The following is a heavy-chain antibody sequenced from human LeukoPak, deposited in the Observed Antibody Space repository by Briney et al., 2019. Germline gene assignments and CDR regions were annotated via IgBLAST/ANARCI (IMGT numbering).Heavy chain of an antibody. CDR1: GFTFSSYS. D-gene: IGHD3-22*01. J-gene: IGHJ4*02. CDR3: ARGIYYYDSSGYYHDY. V-gene: IGHV3-21*01. CDR2: ISSISNYI. Sequence: PGGSLRLSCAASGFTFSSYSMNWVRQAPGKGLEWVSSISSISNYIYYADSVKGRFTISRDNAKNSLYLQMNSLRAEDTAVYYCARGIYYYDSSGYYHDYWGQGTLVSVSS.